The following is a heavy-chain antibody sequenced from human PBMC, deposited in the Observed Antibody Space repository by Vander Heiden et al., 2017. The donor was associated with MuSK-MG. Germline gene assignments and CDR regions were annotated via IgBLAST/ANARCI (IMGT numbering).Heavy chain of an antibody. Sequence: EVQLVESGGGLVQPGRSLRLSCTASGFTFGDYAMGWFRQAPGKGLEWVGFIRSKAYGGTTEYAASVKGRFTISRDDSKSIAYLQMNSLKTEDTAVYYCTRESYYDSSGYFSFWVYWGQGTLVTVSS. V-gene: IGHV3-49*03. CDR1: GFTFGDYA. CDR2: IRSKAYGGTT. J-gene: IGHJ4*02. CDR3: TRESYYDSSGYFSFWVY. D-gene: IGHD3-22*01.